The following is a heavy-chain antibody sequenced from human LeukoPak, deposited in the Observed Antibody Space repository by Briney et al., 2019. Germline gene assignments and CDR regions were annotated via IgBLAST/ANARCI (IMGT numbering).Heavy chain of an antibody. CDR3: ARVTDYYYGMDV. CDR1: GFTVSSNY. V-gene: IGHV3-53*01. Sequence: RGSLRLSCAASGFTVSSNYMSWVRQAPGKGLEWVSVIYSGGSTYYADSVKGRFTISRDNSKNTLYLQMNSLRAEDTAVYYCARVTDYYYGMDVWGQGTTVTVSS. J-gene: IGHJ6*02. CDR2: IYSGGST.